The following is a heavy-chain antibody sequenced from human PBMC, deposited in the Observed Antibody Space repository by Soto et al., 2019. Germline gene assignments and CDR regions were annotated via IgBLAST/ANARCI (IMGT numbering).Heavy chain of an antibody. D-gene: IGHD3-22*01. Sequence: SETLSLTCTVSGGSISSSTYYWGWMRQPPGKGLEWIASFFIGGNTYYNPSLKSRLSISLETSKNQFSLRLTSVTAADTAVYYSARLGDYYQAFDYWGRGTLVTVSS. CDR1: GGSISSSTYY. J-gene: IGHJ4*02. V-gene: IGHV4-39*07. CDR2: FFIGGNT. CDR3: ARLGDYYQAFDY.